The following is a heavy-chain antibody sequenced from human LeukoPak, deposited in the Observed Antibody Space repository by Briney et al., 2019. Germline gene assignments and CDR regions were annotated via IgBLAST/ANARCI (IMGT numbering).Heavy chain of an antibody. V-gene: IGHV1-8*01. CDR1: GYTFTSYD. J-gene: IGHJ4*02. Sequence: GASVKVSCKASGYTFTSYDINWVRQATGQGLEWMGWMNPNSGNTGYAQKFQGRVTMTRNTSISTAYMELSSLRSEDTAVYYCARLLSYITSRPFDYWGQGTLVTVSS. D-gene: IGHD1-20*01. CDR2: MNPNSGNT. CDR3: ARLLSYITSRPFDY.